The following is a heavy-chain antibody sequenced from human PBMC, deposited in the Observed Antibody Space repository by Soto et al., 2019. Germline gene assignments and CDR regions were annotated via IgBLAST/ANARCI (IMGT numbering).Heavy chain of an antibody. D-gene: IGHD6-25*01. V-gene: IGHV3-53*01. CDR1: GFTVSTNY. Sequence: LRLSCAASGFTVSTNYMAWVRQAPGKGLEWVSIIYSGGSTYYADSVKGRFTISRDKSKNTLYLQMNSLRAEDTAVYYCASRAAAGYYYGMDVWGQGTTVTVSS. CDR2: IYSGGST. CDR3: ASRAAAGYYYGMDV. J-gene: IGHJ6*02.